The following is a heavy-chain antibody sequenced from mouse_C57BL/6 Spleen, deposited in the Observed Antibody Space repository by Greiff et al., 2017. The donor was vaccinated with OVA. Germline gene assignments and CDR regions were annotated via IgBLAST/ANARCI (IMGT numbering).Heavy chain of an antibody. Sequence: EVQLQQSGPELVKPGASVKISCKASGYSFTDYNMNWVKQSNGKSLEWIGVINPNYGTTSYNQKFKGKATLTVDQSSSTAYMQLNSLTSEASAVYYCGREVLLRSRWFAYWGKGTLVTVSA. CDR1: GYSFTDYN. CDR3: GREVLLRSRWFAY. D-gene: IGHD1-1*01. V-gene: IGHV1-39*01. CDR2: INPNYGTT. J-gene: IGHJ3*01.